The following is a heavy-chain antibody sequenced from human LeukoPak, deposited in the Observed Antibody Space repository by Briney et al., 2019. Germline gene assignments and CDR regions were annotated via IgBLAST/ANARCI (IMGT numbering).Heavy chain of an antibody. CDR1: GFTFSSYA. D-gene: IGHD2-2*01. V-gene: IGHV3-23*01. CDR3: AKRVAAAQGLGDFDY. J-gene: IGHJ4*02. CDR2: ISGSGGST. Sequence: PGGSLRLSCAASGFTFSSYAMSWVRRAPGKGLEWVSAISGSGGSTYYADSVKGRFTISRDNSKNTLSLQMNSLRAEDTAVYYCAKRVAAAQGLGDFDYWGQGTLVTVSS.